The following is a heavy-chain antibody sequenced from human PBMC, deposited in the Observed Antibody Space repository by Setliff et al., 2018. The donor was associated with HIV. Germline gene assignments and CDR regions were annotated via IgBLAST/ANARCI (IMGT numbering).Heavy chain of an antibody. Sequence: PGGSLRLSCTTSGFNFDFHAMSWFRQAPGKGLEWVGFIRGTHNGATTDYAASVKGRFTVSRDDPSGIAYLQMNGLKADDTAVYYCGRGETVTNAKYYFDYWGRGTLVTVSS. V-gene: IGHV3-49*03. CDR1: GFNFDFHA. D-gene: IGHD3-16*01. CDR2: IRGTHNGATT. CDR3: GRGETVTNAKYYFDY. J-gene: IGHJ4*02.